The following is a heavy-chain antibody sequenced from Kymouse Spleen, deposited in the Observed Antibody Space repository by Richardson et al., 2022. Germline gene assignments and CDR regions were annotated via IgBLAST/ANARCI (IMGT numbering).Heavy chain of an antibody. J-gene: IGHJ6*02. Sequence: EVQLVESGGGLVQPGGSLRLSCAASGFTFSSYWMHWVRQAPGKGLVWVSRINSDGSSTSYADSVKGRFTISRDNAKNTLYLQMNSLRAEDTAVYYCARDRIAVAGDYYYYGMDVWGQGTTVTVSS. CDR3: ARDRIAVAGDYYYYGMDV. CDR1: GFTFSSYW. D-gene: IGHD6-19*01. V-gene: IGHV3-74*01. CDR2: INSDGSST.